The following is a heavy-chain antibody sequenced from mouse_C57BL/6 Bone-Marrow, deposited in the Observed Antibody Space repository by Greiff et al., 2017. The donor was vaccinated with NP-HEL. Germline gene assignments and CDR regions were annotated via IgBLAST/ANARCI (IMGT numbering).Heavy chain of an antibody. D-gene: IGHD1-1*01. CDR2: INPYNGDT. V-gene: IGHV1-20*01. CDR1: GYSFTGYF. Sequence: VQLKQSGPELVKPGDSVKISCKASGYSFTGYFMNWVMQSHGKSLEWIGRINPYNGDTFYNQKFKGKATLTVDKSSSTAHMELRSLTSEDSAVYYCARGDGSSYFDYWGQGTTLTVSS. J-gene: IGHJ2*01. CDR3: ARGDGSSYFDY.